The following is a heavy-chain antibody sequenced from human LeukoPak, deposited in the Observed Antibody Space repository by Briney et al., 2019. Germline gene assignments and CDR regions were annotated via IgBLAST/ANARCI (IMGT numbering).Heavy chain of an antibody. V-gene: IGHV3-23*01. CDR3: AKSRGESRGASNY. Sequence: GGSLRLSCAASGFTFSSYAMNWVRQAPGKGLEWVSFISGSGDTTYYADSVKGRFTNSRDSSKNTLYLQMNSLRAEESAVYYCAKSRGESRGASNYWGQGTLVTVSS. CDR1: GFTFSSYA. D-gene: IGHD1-26*01. J-gene: IGHJ4*02. CDR2: ISGSGDTT.